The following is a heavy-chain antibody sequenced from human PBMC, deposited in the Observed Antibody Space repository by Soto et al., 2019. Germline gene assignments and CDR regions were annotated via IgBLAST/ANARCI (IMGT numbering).Heavy chain of an antibody. J-gene: IGHJ4*02. CDR3: ARGSGSHFPYFDH. Sequence: QVQLVQSGAEVKKPGASVKVSCKASGYTFTSHAMHWVRQAPGQRLEWMGWINAGEGNTKYSQKFRGRVTLTRDTSASIAYIELSSLRSEDTAVYYCARGSGSHFPYFDHWGQGILVTVSS. V-gene: IGHV1-3*01. CDR2: INAGEGNT. D-gene: IGHD1-26*01. CDR1: GYTFTSHA.